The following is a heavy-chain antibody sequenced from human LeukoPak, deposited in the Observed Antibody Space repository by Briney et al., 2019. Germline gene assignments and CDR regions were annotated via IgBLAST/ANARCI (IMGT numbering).Heavy chain of an antibody. J-gene: IGHJ3*02. CDR2: INPNSGGT. V-gene: IGHV1-2*02. CDR1: GYTFTGYY. CDR3: ARGLWRGRPGGAFDI. D-gene: IGHD3-16*01. Sequence: ASVKVSCKASGYTFTGYYMHWVRQAPGQGLEWMGWINPNSGGTNYAQKFQGRVTMTRDTSISTAYMELSRLRSDDTAVYYCARGLWRGRPGGAFDIGGQGKMVTVSA.